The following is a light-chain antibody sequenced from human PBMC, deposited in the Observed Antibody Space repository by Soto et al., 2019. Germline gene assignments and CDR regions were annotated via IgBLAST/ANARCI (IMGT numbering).Light chain of an antibody. CDR3: QQYGSSPPWT. J-gene: IGKJ1*01. CDR2: DAS. Sequence: IVLTQSPGTLSLSPGERATLSCRAGQSVSSNYLAWYQQKPGQAPSLLIYDASYRATGIPARFSGSGSGTDFTLTISRLEPEDFAVYYCQQYGSSPPWTFGQGTKVDI. V-gene: IGKV3-20*01. CDR1: QSVSSNY.